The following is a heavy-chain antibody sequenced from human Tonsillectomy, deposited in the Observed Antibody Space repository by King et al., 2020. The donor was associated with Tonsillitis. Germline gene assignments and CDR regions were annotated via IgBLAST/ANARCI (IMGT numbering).Heavy chain of an antibody. J-gene: IGHJ4*02. CDR1: GFTVSSSY. D-gene: IGHD1-26*01. V-gene: IGHV3-53*04. CDR2: IYSGDST. CDR3: ARARWETGHFDY. Sequence: QLVQSGGGLVQPGGSLRLSCAASGFTVSSSYMTWVRQAPGKGLEWVSVIYSGDSTYYTDSVKGRFTISRNNSKNTLYLQMNSLRAEDTAVYYCARARWETGHFDYWGQGTLVTVSS.